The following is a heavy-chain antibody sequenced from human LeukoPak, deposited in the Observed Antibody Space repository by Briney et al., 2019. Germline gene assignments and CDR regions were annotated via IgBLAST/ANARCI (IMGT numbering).Heavy chain of an antibody. V-gene: IGHV4-39*01. CDR2: IYYSGST. CDR3: ARHRIAAAGTLEYFQH. D-gene: IGHD6-13*01. J-gene: IGHJ1*01. CDR1: GGSISSYY. Sequence: SETLSLTCTVSGGSISSYYWGWIRQPPGKGLEWIGSIYYSGSTYYNPSLKSRVTISVDTSKNQFSLKLSSVTAADTAVYYCARHRIAAAGTLEYFQHWGQGTQVTVSS.